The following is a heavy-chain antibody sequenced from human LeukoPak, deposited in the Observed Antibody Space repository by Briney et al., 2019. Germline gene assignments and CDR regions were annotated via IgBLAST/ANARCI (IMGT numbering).Heavy chain of an antibody. CDR2: IIPIFGTA. D-gene: IGHD4-11*01. V-gene: IGHV1-69*05. Sequence: VASVKVSCTASGGTFSSYAISWVRQAPGQGLEWMGGIIPIFGTANYAQKFQGGVTITTDESTSTAYMELSSLRSEDTAVYYCASQGGYSNYDYWGQGTLVTVSS. CDR1: GGTFSSYA. CDR3: ASQGGYSNYDY. J-gene: IGHJ4*02.